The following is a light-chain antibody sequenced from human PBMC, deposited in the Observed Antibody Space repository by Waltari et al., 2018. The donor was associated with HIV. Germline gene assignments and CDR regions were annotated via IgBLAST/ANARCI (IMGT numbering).Light chain of an antibody. CDR1: SPNIGGNT. CDR3: ASRDDSLNGPV. Sequence: QSVLTQPPSASGTPGQRVTIPCSGSSPNIGGNTVNWYQHLPGTAPKLLIYSNHQRPSGVPDRFSGSKSGTSASLAISGFQSEDEADYYCASRDDSLNGPVFGRGTKLTVL. J-gene: IGLJ2*01. V-gene: IGLV1-44*01. CDR2: SNH.